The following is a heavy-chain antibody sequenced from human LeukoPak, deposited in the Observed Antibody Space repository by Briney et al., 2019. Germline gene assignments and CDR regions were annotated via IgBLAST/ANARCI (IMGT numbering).Heavy chain of an antibody. J-gene: IGHJ4*02. CDR3: AREFSGTSIAARVFDS. Sequence: PSETLSLTCTVSGGSITSYYWTYIRQPAGKGLGWIGRIHTSGSTNYNPSLKSRVTMSVDTSKNQFSLNLSSVTAADTAMYYCAREFSGTSIAARVFDSWGQGTLVTVSS. CDR2: IHTSGST. V-gene: IGHV4-4*07. D-gene: IGHD6-6*01. CDR1: GGSITSYY.